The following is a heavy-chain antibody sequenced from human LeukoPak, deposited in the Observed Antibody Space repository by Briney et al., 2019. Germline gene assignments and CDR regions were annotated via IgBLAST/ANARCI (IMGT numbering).Heavy chain of an antibody. CDR1: EFTFSRYA. J-gene: IGHJ4*02. CDR2: INNNGGST. CDR3: ARAPSFTDIPYFDY. Sequence: GGSLRLSCAASEFTFSRYAMHWVRQASGKGLEYVSAINNNGGSTYYANSVKGRFTISRDNSKNTLYLQMGSLRAEDMAVYYCARAPSFTDIPYFDYWGQGTVVTVSS. D-gene: IGHD5-18*01. V-gene: IGHV3-64*01.